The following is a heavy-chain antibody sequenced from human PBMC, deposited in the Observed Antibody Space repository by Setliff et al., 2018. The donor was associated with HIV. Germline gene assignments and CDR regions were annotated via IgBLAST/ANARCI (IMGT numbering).Heavy chain of an antibody. J-gene: IGHJ3*02. Sequence: ASVKVSCKASGYTFTNYDIYWVRQATGQGLQWMGWVNPNSGNTGYAQNLQGRVTMTTDTSSSTSYMELRSLTSDDTAMYYCARVRAGALLNAFDIWGQGTMVTVSS. CDR1: GYTFTNYD. CDR2: VNPNSGNT. V-gene: IGHV1-8*02. CDR3: ARVRAGALLNAFDI. D-gene: IGHD1-26*01.